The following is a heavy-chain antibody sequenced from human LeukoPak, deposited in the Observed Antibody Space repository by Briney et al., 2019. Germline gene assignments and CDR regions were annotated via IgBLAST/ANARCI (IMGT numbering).Heavy chain of an antibody. CDR3: AKYFVDGSGSYYNRLHFWFDP. D-gene: IGHD3-10*01. V-gene: IGHV1-2*02. CDR2: ISPKSGGT. J-gene: IGHJ5*02. CDR1: GYTFADYY. Sequence: ASVKVSCKASGYTFADYYIHWVRQAPGQGLEWLGWISPKSGGTNSAQKFQGRVTMTRDTSIRTAYMELSRLRSDDTAVYYCAKYFVDGSGSYYNRLHFWFDPWGQGTLVTVSS.